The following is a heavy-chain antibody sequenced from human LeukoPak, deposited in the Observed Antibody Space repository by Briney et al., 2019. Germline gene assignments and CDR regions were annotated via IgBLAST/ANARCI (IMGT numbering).Heavy chain of an antibody. CDR1: GYIFSTYY. CDR2: MNPNTGGT. J-gene: IGHJ5*02. D-gene: IGHD3/OR15-3a*01. CDR3: ARGTGSSWFDP. V-gene: IGHV1-2*02. Sequence: ASVTVSCKVSGYIFSTYYIHWMRQAPGQGLEWLGWMNPNTGGTTYAQSFQGRVTMTRDTSISTAYMQVTRLRFDDTAVYYCARGTGSSWFDPWGQGTLVTVSS.